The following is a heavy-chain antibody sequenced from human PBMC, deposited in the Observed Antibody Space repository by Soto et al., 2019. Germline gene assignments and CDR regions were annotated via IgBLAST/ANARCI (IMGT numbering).Heavy chain of an antibody. Sequence: PGGSLRLSCAASGFTFSSYAMSWVRQAPGKGLEWVSAINSRGGSTYYADSVKGRFTISRDNSKNTLYLQMNSLRAEDTAVYYCAKAARAYYDFWLDYYYGMDVWGQGTTVTVSS. CDR3: AKAARAYYDFWLDYYYGMDV. CDR2: INSRGGST. D-gene: IGHD3-3*01. V-gene: IGHV3-23*01. CDR1: GFTFSSYA. J-gene: IGHJ6*02.